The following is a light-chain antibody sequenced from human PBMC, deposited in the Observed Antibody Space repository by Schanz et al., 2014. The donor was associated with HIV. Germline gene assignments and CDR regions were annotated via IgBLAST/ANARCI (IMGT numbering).Light chain of an antibody. J-gene: IGLJ3*02. CDR3: SSYAATSNVL. V-gene: IGLV2-14*03. CDR2: DVS. CDR1: NNDIGSYTY. Sequence: QSALTQPASVSGSPGQSITVSCTGSNNDIGSYTYVAWYQQYPGKAPKLMIYDVSNRPSGVSNRFSGSKSGNTASLTVSGLQADDEADYYCSSYAATSNVLFGGGTKLTVL.